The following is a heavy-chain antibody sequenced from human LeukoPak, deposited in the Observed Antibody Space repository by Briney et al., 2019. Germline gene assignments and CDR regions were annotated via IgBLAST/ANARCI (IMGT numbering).Heavy chain of an antibody. CDR3: ARDRTPSGSYYGGGNWFDP. CDR2: ISYDGSNK. V-gene: IGHV3-30*03. D-gene: IGHD1-26*01. Sequence: PGRSLRLSCAASGFTFSSYGMHWVRQAPGKGLEWVAVISYDGSNKYYADSVKGRFTISRDNAKNSLYLQMNSLRDEDTAVYYCARDRTPSGSYYGGGNWFDPWGQGTLVTVSS. CDR1: GFTFSSYG. J-gene: IGHJ5*02.